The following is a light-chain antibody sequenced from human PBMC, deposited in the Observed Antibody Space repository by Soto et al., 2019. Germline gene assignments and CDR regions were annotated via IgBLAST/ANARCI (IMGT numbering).Light chain of an antibody. CDR1: QSVSTN. Sequence: EIVMTQSPATLSVSPGERATLSCRASQSVSTNLAWYQQEPGQAPRLLIYGASTRATSIAARFSGSGSGTEFTLTISRLQSEDFAVYYCQQYNNWPLTFGGGTKVEIK. V-gene: IGKV3-15*01. J-gene: IGKJ4*01. CDR2: GAS. CDR3: QQYNNWPLT.